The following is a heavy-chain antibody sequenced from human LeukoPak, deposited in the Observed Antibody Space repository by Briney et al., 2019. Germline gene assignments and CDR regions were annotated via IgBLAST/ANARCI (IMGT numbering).Heavy chain of an antibody. V-gene: IGHV3-23*01. CDR3: AKAARGYSYGFDSFDY. Sequence: GGSLRLSCAASGFTFSSYAMSWVRQAPGKGLEWVSAISGSGGSTYYADSVKGRFTISRDNSKNTLYLQMNSLRADDTAVYYCAKAARGYSYGFDSFDYWGQGTLVTVSS. D-gene: IGHD5-18*01. CDR1: GFTFSSYA. J-gene: IGHJ4*02. CDR2: ISGSGGST.